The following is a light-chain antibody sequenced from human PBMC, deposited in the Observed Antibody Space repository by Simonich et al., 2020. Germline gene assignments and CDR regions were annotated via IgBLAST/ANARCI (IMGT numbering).Light chain of an antibody. CDR3: QQYYSTPWT. CDR1: QSVLYSSNNKHY. CDR2: WAS. V-gene: IGKV4-1*01. Sequence: DIVMTQSPDSLAVSLGERATINCKSSQSVLYSSNNKHYLAWYQQKPGQPPKLLIYWASTRESGVPGRFSGSGSGTDFTLTISSLQAEDVAVYYCQQYYSTPWTFGQGTKVEIK. J-gene: IGKJ1*01.